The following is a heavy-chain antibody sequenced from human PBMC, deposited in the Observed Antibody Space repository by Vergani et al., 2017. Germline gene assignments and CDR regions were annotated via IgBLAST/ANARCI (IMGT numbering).Heavy chain of an antibody. CDR2: FDPEDGET. J-gene: IGHJ5*02. CDR3: ARDDRITIFGVVNGAWNWFDP. V-gene: IGHV1-24*01. Sequence: QVQLVQSGAEVKKPGASVKVSCKVSGYTLTELSMHWVRQAPGKGLEWMGGFDPEDGETIYAQKFQGRVTITADKSTSTAYMELSSLRSEDTAVYYCARDDRITIFGVVNGAWNWFDPWGQGTLVTVSS. CDR1: GYTLTELS. D-gene: IGHD3-3*01.